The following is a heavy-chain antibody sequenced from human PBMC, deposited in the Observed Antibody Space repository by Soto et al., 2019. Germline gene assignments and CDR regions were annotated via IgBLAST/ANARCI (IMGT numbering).Heavy chain of an antibody. CDR2: IIPIFGTA. Sequence: SVKVSCKASGGTFSSYAISWVRQAPGQGLEWMGGIIPIFGTANYAQKFQGRVTITADESTSTAYMELSSLRSEDTAVYYCARAWGYYDFWSGYYPRQPYYYYYCMDVWGQGTTVTVSS. J-gene: IGHJ6*02. D-gene: IGHD3-3*01. V-gene: IGHV1-69*13. CDR3: ARAWGYYDFWSGYYPRQPYYYYYCMDV. CDR1: GGTFSSYA.